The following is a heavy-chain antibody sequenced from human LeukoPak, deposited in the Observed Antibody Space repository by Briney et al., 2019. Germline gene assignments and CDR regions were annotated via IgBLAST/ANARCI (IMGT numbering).Heavy chain of an antibody. D-gene: IGHD6-19*01. V-gene: IGHV3-74*01. J-gene: IGHJ4*02. Sequence: GGSLRLSCAASGFTFSNYWMHWVRQAPGKGLVWVSRINGDGSSTSYADSVRGRFTISRDSSKNSLYLQMNSLRAEDTALYYCARRHSNGWFFDYWGQGTLVTVSS. CDR1: GFTFSNYW. CDR2: INGDGSST. CDR3: ARRHSNGWFFDY.